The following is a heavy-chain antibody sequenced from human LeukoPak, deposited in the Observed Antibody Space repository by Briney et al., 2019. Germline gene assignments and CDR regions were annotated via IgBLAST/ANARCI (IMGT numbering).Heavy chain of an antibody. J-gene: IGHJ4*02. CDR1: GYTFSGYY. V-gene: IGHV1-2*02. CDR3: ARGRYNSSWYVGDY. Sequence: ASVKVSCKASGYTFSGYYMHWVRQAPGQGLEWMGWINPNSGDTNYAQKFQGRVTMTRDTSISTAYMEVSRLRSDDTAVYYCARGRYNSSWYVGDYWGQGTLVTVSS. D-gene: IGHD6-13*01. CDR2: INPNSGDT.